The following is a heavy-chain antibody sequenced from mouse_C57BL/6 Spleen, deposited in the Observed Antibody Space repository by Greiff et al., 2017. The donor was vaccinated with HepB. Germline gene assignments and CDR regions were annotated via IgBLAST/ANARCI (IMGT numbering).Heavy chain of an antibody. CDR3: ARELTGGDFDY. J-gene: IGHJ2*01. V-gene: IGHV1-26*01. CDR1: GYTFTDYY. Sequence: EIQLQQSGPELVKPGASVKISCKASGYTFTDYYMNWVKQSHGKSLEWIGDINPNNGGTSYNQKFKGKATLTVDKSSSTAYMELRSLTSEDSAVYYCARELTGGDFDYWGQGTTLTVSS. D-gene: IGHD4-1*01. CDR2: INPNNGGT.